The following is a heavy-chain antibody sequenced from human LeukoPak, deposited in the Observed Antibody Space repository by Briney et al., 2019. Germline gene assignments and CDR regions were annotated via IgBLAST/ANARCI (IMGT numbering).Heavy chain of an antibody. CDR3: SRDFGEPTGYYMDV. CDR2: INPNSGDT. Sequence: ASVKVSCKASGYTFTGYYMHWVRQAPGQGLEWMGWINPNSGDTNYAQKFQGRVTMARDTSISTAYMELSSLRSDDTAVYYCSRDFGEPTGYYMDVWGKGTTVTVSS. D-gene: IGHD3-3*01. CDR1: GYTFTGYY. J-gene: IGHJ6*03. V-gene: IGHV1-2*02.